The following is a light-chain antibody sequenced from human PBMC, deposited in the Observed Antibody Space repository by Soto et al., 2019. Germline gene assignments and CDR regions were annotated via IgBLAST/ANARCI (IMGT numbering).Light chain of an antibody. CDR1: SSNIGAGYD. V-gene: IGLV1-40*01. CDR2: VNS. Sequence: QSVLTQPPSVSGAPGQRVTISCTGSSSNIGAGYDVHWYQQLPGTAPKLLIYVNSNRPSGVPDRFSGSKSGTSASLAITGRQAEDEADYYCQSYDSSLSGWVFGGGTKLTVL. CDR3: QSYDSSLSGWV. J-gene: IGLJ3*02.